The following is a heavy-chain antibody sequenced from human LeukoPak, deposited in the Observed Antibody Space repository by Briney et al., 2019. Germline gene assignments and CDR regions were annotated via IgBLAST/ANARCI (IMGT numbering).Heavy chain of an antibody. CDR1: GGTFSGYA. Sequence: ASVKVSCKASGGTFSGYAISWERQAPGQGLEWMGGIIPIFGTANYAQKFQGRVTITTDESTSTAYMELSSLRSEDTAVYYCARGRSSSANWFDPWGQGTLVTVSS. V-gene: IGHV1-69*05. J-gene: IGHJ5*02. CDR3: ARGRSSSANWFDP. CDR2: IIPIFGTA. D-gene: IGHD6-6*01.